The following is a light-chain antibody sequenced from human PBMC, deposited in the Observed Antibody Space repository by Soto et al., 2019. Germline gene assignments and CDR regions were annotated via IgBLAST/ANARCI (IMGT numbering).Light chain of an antibody. V-gene: IGLV1-51*01. J-gene: IGLJ3*02. CDR2: DNN. Sequence: QSVLTQPPSVSAAPGQKVTISCSGSSSNIGNNYVSWYQQLPGTAPKLLIYDNNKRPSGIPDRFSGSKSGTSATLGITGLQTGDEADYYCGTWDSSLSAGIMVFGGGTKLTVL. CDR1: SSNIGNNY. CDR3: GTWDSSLSAGIMV.